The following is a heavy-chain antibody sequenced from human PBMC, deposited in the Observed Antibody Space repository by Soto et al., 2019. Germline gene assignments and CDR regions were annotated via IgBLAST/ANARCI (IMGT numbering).Heavy chain of an antibody. D-gene: IGHD6-19*01. V-gene: IGHV4-4*02. CDR2: AYHNGLT. CDR3: ARDAAVPGESDRFDY. Sequence: QVQLQESGPGLVKPSGTLSLTCAVSGDSVTSNVWWSWVRQPPGKGLEWIGEAYHNGLTDYNPSLKSRVTMSVVTSKNECSLKLTSWTAADTAIYYCARDAAVPGESDRFDYWGQGTLVTVSS. CDR1: GDSVTSNVW. J-gene: IGHJ4*02.